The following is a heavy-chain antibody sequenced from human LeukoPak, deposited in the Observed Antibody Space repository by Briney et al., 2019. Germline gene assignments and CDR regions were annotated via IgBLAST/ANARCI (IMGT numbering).Heavy chain of an antibody. CDR1: GFTFNRCW. D-gene: IGHD2-21*02. CDR2: INPDGRDT. V-gene: IGHV3-7*01. Sequence: GGSLRLSCVVSGFTFNRCWMNWVRQALGKGLEWVAHINPDGRDTYYVDSVKGRFTISRDNAQNSMYLQMNSLGVEDTAVYYCTSWGDTTAEYFQRWGQGTLVTVSS. CDR3: TSWGDTTAEYFQR. J-gene: IGHJ1*01.